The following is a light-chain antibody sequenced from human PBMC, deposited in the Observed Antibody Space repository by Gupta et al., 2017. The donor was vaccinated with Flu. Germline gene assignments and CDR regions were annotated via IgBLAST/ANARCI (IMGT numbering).Light chain of an antibody. CDR2: GNN. CDR1: SSNLGAGYD. V-gene: IGLV1-40*01. J-gene: IGLJ1*01. CDR3: QSYDSSLSGYV. Sequence: IYCTGSSSNLGAGYDVHWYHHLPAPAPKLLFYGNNNRHSGVPARLSGSKSGTSASLATTGLQAEDEADYYCQSYDSSLSGYVFGTGTKVSVL.